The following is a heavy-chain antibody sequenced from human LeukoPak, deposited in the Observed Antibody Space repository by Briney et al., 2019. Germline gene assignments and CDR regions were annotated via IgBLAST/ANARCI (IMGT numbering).Heavy chain of an antibody. CDR1: GGTFSSYA. CDR2: IIPIFGTA. CDR3: ARHYYDSSGYYRNASDI. Sequence: ASVKVSCKASGGTFSSYAISWVRQAPGQGLEWMGGIIPIFGTANYAQKFQGRVTITTDESTSTAYMELSSLRSEDTAVYYCARHYYDSSGYYRNASDIWGQGTMVTVSS. V-gene: IGHV1-69*05. D-gene: IGHD3-22*01. J-gene: IGHJ3*02.